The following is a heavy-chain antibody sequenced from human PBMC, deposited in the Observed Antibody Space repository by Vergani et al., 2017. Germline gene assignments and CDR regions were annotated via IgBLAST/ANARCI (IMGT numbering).Heavy chain of an antibody. CDR1: GGTFSSYT. V-gene: IGHV1-69*02. CDR2: IIPILGIA. J-gene: IGHJ6*03. CDR3: ARVITGTTNYYYYYMDV. D-gene: IGHD1-7*01. Sequence: QVQLVQSGAEVKKPGSSVKVSCKASGGTFSSYTISWVRQAPGQGLEWMGRIIPILGIANYAQKFQGRVTITADKSTSTAYMELSSLRSEDTAVYYCARVITGTTNYYYYYMDVWGKGTTVTVSS.